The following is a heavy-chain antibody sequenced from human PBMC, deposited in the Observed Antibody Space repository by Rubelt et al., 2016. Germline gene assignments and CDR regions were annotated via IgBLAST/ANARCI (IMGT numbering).Heavy chain of an antibody. CDR3: AHRRESESFDF. J-gene: IGHJ4*02. Sequence: QITLKESGPTLVRPTQTLTLTCTFSGFSLNTIGVGVGWIRQPPGKALEWLAVLYWNDDKRYSPSMESRLTITKDTSKNQVVLTMPTMDPLDTATEYCAHRRESESFDFWGQGTLVTVSS. CDR1: GFSLNTIGVG. CDR2: LYWNDDK. D-gene: IGHD3-10*01. V-gene: IGHV2-5*01.